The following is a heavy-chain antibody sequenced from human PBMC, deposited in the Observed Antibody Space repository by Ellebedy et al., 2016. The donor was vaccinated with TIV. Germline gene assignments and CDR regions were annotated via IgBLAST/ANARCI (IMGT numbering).Heavy chain of an antibody. CDR3: ARDRPSSY. CDR1: DYSISSGYY. CDR2: IFHSGTT. D-gene: IGHD3-10*01. J-gene: IGHJ4*02. Sequence: MPSETLSLTCTVSDYSISSGYYWGWIRQTPGKGLEWIGSIFHSGTTYYNPSLKSRVTISVDTAKNQISLKLSSVTAADTAVYYCARDRPSSYWGQGTLVTVSS. V-gene: IGHV4-38-2*02.